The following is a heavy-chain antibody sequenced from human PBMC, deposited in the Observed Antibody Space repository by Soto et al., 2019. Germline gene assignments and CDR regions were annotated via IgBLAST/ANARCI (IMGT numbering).Heavy chain of an antibody. V-gene: IGHV1-8*01. CDR1: GYTFTSYD. Sequence: QVQLVQSGAEVKKPGASVKVSCKASGYTFTSYDINWVRQATGQGLEWMGWMNPNSGNTAYAQKFQGRVTMTRNTSIGTAYMELSSLRSEDTAVYYCASEGGYSYGFGYWGQGTLVTVSS. CDR3: ASEGGYSYGFGY. CDR2: MNPNSGNT. J-gene: IGHJ4*02. D-gene: IGHD5-18*01.